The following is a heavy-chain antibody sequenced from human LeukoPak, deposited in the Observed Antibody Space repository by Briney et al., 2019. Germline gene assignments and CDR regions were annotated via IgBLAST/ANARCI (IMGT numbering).Heavy chain of an antibody. D-gene: IGHD3-10*01. J-gene: IGHJ4*02. CDR1: GGSISSYY. CDR3: ARSSVSGTYSGGY. CDR2: IYYGGST. V-gene: IGHV4-59*08. Sequence: PSETLSLTCTVSGGSISSYYWSWIRQPPGKGLEWIGYIYYGGSTYSNPSLKGRVTISADTPKNQFSLKLASVTAADTAVYYCARSSVSGTYSGGYWGQGILVTVSS.